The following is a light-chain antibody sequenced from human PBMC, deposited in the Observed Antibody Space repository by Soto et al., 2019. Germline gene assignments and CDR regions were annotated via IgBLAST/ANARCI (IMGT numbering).Light chain of an antibody. V-gene: IGKV4-1*01. Sequence: DIVMTQSPDTLAVSLGERATINCKSSQNVLYSSNNKNYLAWYQQKPGQPPKLLIYWASTRESGVPDRFSGSGSGTDFTLSTSSLHAENVAAYYCQLHYSSPQTFAQETKVEIK. CDR3: QLHYSSPQT. CDR2: WAS. J-gene: IGKJ1*01. CDR1: QNVLYSSNNKNY.